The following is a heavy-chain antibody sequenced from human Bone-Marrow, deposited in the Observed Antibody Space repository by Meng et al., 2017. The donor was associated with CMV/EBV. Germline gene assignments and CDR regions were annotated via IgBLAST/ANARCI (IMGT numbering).Heavy chain of an antibody. CDR2: IIPIFGTA. CDR3: ARAGGGSYPFDY. D-gene: IGHD1-26*01. V-gene: IGHV1-69*01. J-gene: IGHJ4*02. CDR1: GGTFSSYA. Sequence: QVQLVQAGAEGKKPWSSVKVSCKASGGTFSSYAISWVRQAPGQGLEWMGGIIPIFGTANYAQKFQGRVTITADESTSTAYMELSSLRSEDTAVYYCARAGGGSYPFDYWGQGTLVTVSS.